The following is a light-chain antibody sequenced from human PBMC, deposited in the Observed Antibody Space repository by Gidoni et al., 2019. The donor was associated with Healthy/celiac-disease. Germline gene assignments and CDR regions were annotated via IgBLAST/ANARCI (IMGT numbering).Light chain of an antibody. V-gene: IGKV3D-20*01. J-gene: IGKJ4*01. Sequence: EIVLTQSPATLSLSPGERATLSCGASQRVSSSYLSWYQQKPGLAPRLLIYDASSRATGIPDRFSGSGSGTDFTLTISRLEPEDFAVYYCQHYGSSPPLTFGGGTKVEIK. CDR2: DAS. CDR1: QRVSSSY. CDR3: QHYGSSPPLT.